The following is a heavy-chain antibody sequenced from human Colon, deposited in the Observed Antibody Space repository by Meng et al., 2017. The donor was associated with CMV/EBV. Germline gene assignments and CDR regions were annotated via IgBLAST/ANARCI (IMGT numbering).Heavy chain of an antibody. CDR2: ISTYKGNT. Sequence: ASVKVSCKASGYDFSSYGISWVRQAPGQGLEWMGWISTYKGNTNYAQKFQGRVTMTTDMSRSTVYMELRSLRSDDTAVYYCARYCSGGNCYSKPGLAKFFDLWGQGTLVTVSS. J-gene: IGHJ4*02. V-gene: IGHV1-18*01. CDR1: GYDFSSYG. CDR3: ARYCSGGNCYSKPGLAKFFDL. D-gene: IGHD2-15*01.